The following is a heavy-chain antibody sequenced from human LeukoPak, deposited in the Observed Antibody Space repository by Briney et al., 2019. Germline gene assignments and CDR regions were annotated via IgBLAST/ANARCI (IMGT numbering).Heavy chain of an antibody. J-gene: IGHJ3*02. D-gene: IGHD3-22*01. Sequence: GGSLRLSCAASGFTFSSYGMSWVRQAPGKGLECVSAISGSGGSTYYADSVKGRFTISRDNSKNTLYLQMNSLRAEDTAVYYCAKAKHSNYYDSSGYRPDAFDIWGQGTMVTVSS. CDR2: ISGSGGST. CDR3: AKAKHSNYYDSSGYRPDAFDI. CDR1: GFTFSSYG. V-gene: IGHV3-23*01.